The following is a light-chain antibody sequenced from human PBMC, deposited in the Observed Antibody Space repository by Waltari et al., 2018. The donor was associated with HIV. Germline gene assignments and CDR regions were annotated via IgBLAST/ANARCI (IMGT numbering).Light chain of an antibody. J-gene: IGKJ4*01. CDR1: QSDSSSY. Sequence: EIVLTQSPGTLSLYPGERATLSCRASQSDSSSYLAWYQQKPGQDPRLLIYGASSRATGIPDRFSGSGSGTDFTLTISRLEPEDFAVYYCQQYGSSPLTFGGGTKVEIK. CDR2: GAS. V-gene: IGKV3-20*01. CDR3: QQYGSSPLT.